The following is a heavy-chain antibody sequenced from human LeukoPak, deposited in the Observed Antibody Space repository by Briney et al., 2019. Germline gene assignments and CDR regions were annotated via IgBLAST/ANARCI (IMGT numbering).Heavy chain of an antibody. CDR3: AGDPYDRRGYGGYGAFDI. CDR1: GFTFNDFW. Sequence: GGSLRLSCAASGFTFNDFWMTWVRQAPGKGLEWVANINQDGSERHYVDSVKGRFTISRDNARNSVYLQTDSLRAEDTAVYYCAGDPYDRRGYGGYGAFDIWGRGTMVSISS. J-gene: IGHJ3*02. V-gene: IGHV3-7*01. CDR2: INQDGSER. D-gene: IGHD3-22*01.